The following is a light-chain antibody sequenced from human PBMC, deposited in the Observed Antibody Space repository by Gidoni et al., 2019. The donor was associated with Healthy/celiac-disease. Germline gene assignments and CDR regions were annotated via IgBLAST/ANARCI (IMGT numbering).Light chain of an antibody. CDR2: DVS. CDR1: SNDVGGYSY. CDR3: SSYASSTTLGV. V-gene: IGLV2-14*01. Sequence: QSALTQPASVSGSPGQSITISCTGSSNDVGGYSYVSWYQQVPGKAPQLMIYDVSNRPSGVSDRFSGSKSGNTASLTISGLQAEDEVYYYCSSYASSTTLGVFGGGTKLTVL. J-gene: IGLJ3*02.